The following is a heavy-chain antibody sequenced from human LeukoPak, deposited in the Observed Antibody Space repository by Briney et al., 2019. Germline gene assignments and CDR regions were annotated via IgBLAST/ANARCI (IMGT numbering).Heavy chain of an antibody. CDR3: AASSPYNWKAHDF. CDR2: FEPEDGKI. D-gene: IGHD1-1*01. V-gene: IGHV1-24*01. Sequence: GASVKVSCKVSGNSLTKLSMHWVRQPPGKGPEGMGGFEPEDGKIICAQKFEGRLTMTEDTSTETAYMELSSLRSEDTAVYYCAASSPYNWKAHDFWGQGSLVIVSS. J-gene: IGHJ4*02. CDR1: GNSLTKLS.